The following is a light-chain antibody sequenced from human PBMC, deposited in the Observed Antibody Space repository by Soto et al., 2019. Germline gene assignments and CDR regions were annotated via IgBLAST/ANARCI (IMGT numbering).Light chain of an antibody. J-gene: IGLJ1*01. Sequence: QSVLPQPASVSVSPGQRVTISCTGSSSNIGAGYDVHWYQQLPGTAPKLLIYGNSNRPSGVPDRFSGSKSGTSASLAITGLQAEDEADYYCQSYDSSLSGFYVFGTGTKVTVL. CDR2: GNS. CDR3: QSYDSSLSGFYV. CDR1: SSNIGAGYD. V-gene: IGLV1-40*01.